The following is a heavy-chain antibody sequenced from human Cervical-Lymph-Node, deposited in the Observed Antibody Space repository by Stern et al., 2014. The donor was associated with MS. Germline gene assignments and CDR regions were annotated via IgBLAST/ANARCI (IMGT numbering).Heavy chain of an antibody. CDR3: VLPSKVTTAAFDV. Sequence: VQLVESGAEVKKPGSSVKVSCKASGGTFTSFSINWVRQVPGQSLEWMGGIIPIFDTPNLVQKFQGRVTITADSSTSTVYMALNSLRSDDTAVYYCVLPSKVTTAAFDVWGRGTMVTVSS. D-gene: IGHD4-17*01. CDR1: GGTFTSFS. CDR2: IIPIFDTP. V-gene: IGHV1-69*06. J-gene: IGHJ3*01.